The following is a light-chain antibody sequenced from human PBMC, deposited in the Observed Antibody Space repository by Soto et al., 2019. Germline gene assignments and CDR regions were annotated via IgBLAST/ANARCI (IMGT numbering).Light chain of an antibody. Sequence: EIVLTQSPGTLSLSPGERATLSCRASQTVSSSYLAWYQHKPGQAPRLLIYDASKRALGIPDRFSSSGSGTDFTLTITRLEPEDFAVYYCQQSGTFGQGTKVEI. J-gene: IGKJ1*01. CDR2: DAS. CDR1: QTVSSSY. CDR3: QQSGT. V-gene: IGKV3-20*01.